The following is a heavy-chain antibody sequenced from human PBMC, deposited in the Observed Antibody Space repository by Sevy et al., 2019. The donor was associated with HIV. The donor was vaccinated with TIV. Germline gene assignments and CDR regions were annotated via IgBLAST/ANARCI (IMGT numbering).Heavy chain of an antibody. V-gene: IGHV3-23*01. D-gene: IGHD3-22*01. CDR2: ISGSGGST. Sequence: GGSLRLSCVASGFTFSSYAMSWVRQAPGKGLEWVSAISGSGGSTYYADSVKGRFTISRDNSKNTLYLQMNSLRAEDTAVYYCAKILYYYDSSGYYTDYWGQGTLVTVSS. CDR3: AKILYYYDSSGYYTDY. CDR1: GFTFSSYA. J-gene: IGHJ4*02.